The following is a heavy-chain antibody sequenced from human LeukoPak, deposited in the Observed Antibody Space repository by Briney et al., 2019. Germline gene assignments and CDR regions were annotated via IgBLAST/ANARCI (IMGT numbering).Heavy chain of an antibody. D-gene: IGHD3-10*01. CDR3: ARGPSVLGAIDN. Sequence: GGSLRLSCAASGFTFSSYAMSWVRQAPGKGLEWVSDISGSGGSTYYADSVKGRFTISRDNAKDMLYLQMDSLRVEDTAIYYCARGPSVLGAIDNWGQGTLVAVSS. CDR1: GFTFSSYA. V-gene: IGHV3-23*01. J-gene: IGHJ4*02. CDR2: ISGSGGST.